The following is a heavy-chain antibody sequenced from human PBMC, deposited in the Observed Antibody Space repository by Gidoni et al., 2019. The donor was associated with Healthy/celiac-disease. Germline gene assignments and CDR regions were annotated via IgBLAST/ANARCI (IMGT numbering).Heavy chain of an antibody. CDR1: HGTFSSYA. D-gene: IGHD3-10*01. Sequence: QVQLAQSGAEVKNPGSSVKGPCKAAHGTFSSYAISWLRQAPGQGLEWMGGIIPIFGTANYAQKFQGRVTITADKSTSTAYMGLSSLRSEDTAVYYCAWYGSGSRYFDLWGRGTLVTVSS. CDR2: IIPIFGTA. J-gene: IGHJ2*01. CDR3: AWYGSGSRYFDL. V-gene: IGHV1-69*06.